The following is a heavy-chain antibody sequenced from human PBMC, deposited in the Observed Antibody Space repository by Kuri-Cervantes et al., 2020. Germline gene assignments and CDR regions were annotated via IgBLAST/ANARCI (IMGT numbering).Heavy chain of an antibody. D-gene: IGHD1-20*01. J-gene: IGHJ4*02. Sequence: ASVKVSCKASGYTFTSYAMHWVRQAPGQRLEWMGWINAGNGNTKYSQKFQGRVTITRDTSASTAYMELSSLRVEDTAVYYCARWGNWKVMDYWGQGTLVTVSS. V-gene: IGHV1-3*01. CDR3: ARWGNWKVMDY. CDR1: GYTFTSYA. CDR2: INAGNGNT.